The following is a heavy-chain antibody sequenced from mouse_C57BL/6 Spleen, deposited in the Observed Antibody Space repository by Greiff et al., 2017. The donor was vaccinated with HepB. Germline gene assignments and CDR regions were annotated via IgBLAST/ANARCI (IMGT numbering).Heavy chain of an antibody. CDR3: TTGRFAY. Sequence: EVKLVESGAELVRPGASVKLSCTASGFNIKDDYMHWVKQRPEQGLEWIGWIDPENGDTESDSKFQGKATITADTYSHTAYLQLSSLTSEDTSVYYCTTGRFAYWGQGTLVTVSA. CDR2: IDPENGDT. CDR1: GFNIKDDY. J-gene: IGHJ3*01. V-gene: IGHV14-4*01.